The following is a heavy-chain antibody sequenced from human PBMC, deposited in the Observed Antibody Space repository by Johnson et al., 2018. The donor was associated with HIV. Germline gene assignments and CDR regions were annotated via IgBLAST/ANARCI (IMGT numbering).Heavy chain of an antibody. Sequence: QVQLVESGGGVVQPGRSLRLSCAASGFTFSDYYMSWIRQAPGKGLEWVAVISFDGSTIYYADSVEGRFAISRDNSRDTLSLQMNSLRVEETALYYCARDRLLWFNGLWPHDAFDGWGQGTMVTVSS. CDR3: ARDRLLWFNGLWPHDAFDG. V-gene: IGHV3-30*09. J-gene: IGHJ3*01. CDR1: GFTFSDYY. CDR2: ISFDGSTI. D-gene: IGHD3-10*01.